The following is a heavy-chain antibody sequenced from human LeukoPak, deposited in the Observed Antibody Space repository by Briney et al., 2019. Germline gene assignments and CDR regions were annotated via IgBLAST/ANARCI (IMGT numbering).Heavy chain of an antibody. V-gene: IGHV4-59*01. Sequence: PSETLSLTCSVSGASISSYFWSWIRKPPGKGLEWIGYIYYSGTTNYNPSLKSRIAISLDTSKKQFSLRMRSVTAADTAVYYCARSTSGYYSKHYYFYMDVWGKGTTVTVSS. D-gene: IGHD3-22*01. CDR1: GASISSYF. CDR2: IYYSGTT. J-gene: IGHJ6*03. CDR3: ARSTSGYYSKHYYFYMDV.